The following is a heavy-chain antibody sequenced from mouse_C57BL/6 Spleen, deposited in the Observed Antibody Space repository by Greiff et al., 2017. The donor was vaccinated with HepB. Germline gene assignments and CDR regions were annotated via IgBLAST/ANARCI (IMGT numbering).Heavy chain of an antibody. J-gene: IGHJ3*01. CDR3: TTTGLFAY. V-gene: IGHV14-4*01. D-gene: IGHD4-1*01. Sequence: EVQLQQSGAELVRPGASVKLSCTASGFNIKDDYMHWVKQRPEQGLEWIGWIDPENGDTEYASKFQGKATITADTSSNTAYLQLSSLTSEDTAVDYCTTTGLFAYWGQGTLVTVSA. CDR2: IDPENGDT. CDR1: GFNIKDDY.